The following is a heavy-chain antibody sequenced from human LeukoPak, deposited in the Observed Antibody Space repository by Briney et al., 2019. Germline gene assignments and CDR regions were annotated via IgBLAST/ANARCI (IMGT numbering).Heavy chain of an antibody. V-gene: IGHV3-48*01. Sequence: GGSLRLSCAASGVTFSSYSMNWVRQAPGKGLECVSYISSSSSTIYYADPVKGRFTISRDNAKNSLYLQMTSLSAEDTAVYCCGRSPIRAGGVRPFDYWGQGTLVTVSS. CDR3: GRSPIRAGGVRPFDY. CDR2: ISSSSSTI. CDR1: GVTFSSYS. J-gene: IGHJ4*02. D-gene: IGHD3-16*01.